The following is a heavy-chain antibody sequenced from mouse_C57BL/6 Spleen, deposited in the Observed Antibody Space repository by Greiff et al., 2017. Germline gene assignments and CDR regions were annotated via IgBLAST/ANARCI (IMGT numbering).Heavy chain of an antibody. CDR3: AYDYDEGGRMDY. CDR1: GYTFTDYN. J-gene: IGHJ4*01. V-gene: IGHV1-22*01. CDR2: INPNNGGT. Sequence: VQLKESGPELVKPGASVKMSCKASGYTFTDYNMHWVKQSHGKSLEWIGYINPNNGGTSYNQKFKGKATLTVNKSSSTAYMELRSLTSEDSAVYYCAYDYDEGGRMDYWGQGTSVTVSS. D-gene: IGHD2-4*01.